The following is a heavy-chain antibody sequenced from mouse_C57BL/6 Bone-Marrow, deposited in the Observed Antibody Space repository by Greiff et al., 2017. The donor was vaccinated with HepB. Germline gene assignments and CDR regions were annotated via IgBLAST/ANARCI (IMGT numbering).Heavy chain of an antibody. CDR3: AGIPQLRLRGYYAMDY. V-gene: IGHV7-3*01. Sequence: EVKLVESGGGLVQPGGSLSLSCAASGFTFTDYYMSWVRQPPGKALEWLGFIRNKANGYTTEYSSSVKGRFTISRDNSQSILYLQMNTRRAEDSATYYCAGIPQLRLRGYYAMDYWGQGTSVTVSS. J-gene: IGHJ4*01. D-gene: IGHD3-2*02. CDR1: GFTFTDYY. CDR2: IRNKANGYTT.